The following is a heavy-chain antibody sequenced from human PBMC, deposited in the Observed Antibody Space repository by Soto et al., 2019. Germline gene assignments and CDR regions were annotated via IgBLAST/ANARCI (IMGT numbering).Heavy chain of an antibody. V-gene: IGHV1-3*01. CDR1: GYTLTSYG. CDR2: INAANGDT. D-gene: IGHD6-13*01. CDR3: VRRHVSATGIDWFDP. Sequence: TSMKVTCKDSGYTLTSYGIHWVRQAPGQRLEWMGWINAANGDTKYSPKFQGRVTITRDTSASTAYMELSSLRSEDTAVYYCVRRHVSATGIDWFDPWGQGTLVTVSS. J-gene: IGHJ5*02.